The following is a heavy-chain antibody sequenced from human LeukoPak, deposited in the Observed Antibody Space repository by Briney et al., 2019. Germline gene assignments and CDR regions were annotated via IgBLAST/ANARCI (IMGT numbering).Heavy chain of an antibody. CDR3: ARGEYSSSSTVDY. V-gene: IGHV3-7*01. J-gene: IGHJ4*02. Sequence: GGSLRLSCAASGFTFSSYWMGWVRQAPGKGLEWVANIKQDGSGKYYVDSVKGRFTISRINAKSSLYLQMNSLRAEDTAVYYCARGEYSSSSTVDYWGQGTLVTVSA. CDR2: IKQDGSGK. CDR1: GFTFSSYW. D-gene: IGHD6-6*01.